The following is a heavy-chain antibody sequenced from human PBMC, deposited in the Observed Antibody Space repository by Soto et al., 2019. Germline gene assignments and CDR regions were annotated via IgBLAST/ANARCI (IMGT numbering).Heavy chain of an antibody. Sequence: EVQLLESGGGLVQPGGSLRLSCAASGFTFSNYAMTWVRQAPGKGLEWVSAMSDSGDKSYYADSVKGRFTIFRDNSKNILYLQMNSVRDEDTAVYYCAKDWRCVPWGQGILVTVSS. CDR3: AKDWRCVP. CDR2: MSDSGDKS. CDR1: GFTFSNYA. V-gene: IGHV3-23*01. J-gene: IGHJ5*02.